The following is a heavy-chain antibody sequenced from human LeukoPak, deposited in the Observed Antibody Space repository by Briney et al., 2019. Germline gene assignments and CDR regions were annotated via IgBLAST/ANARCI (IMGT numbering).Heavy chain of an antibody. CDR1: GFTFSNYS. V-gene: IGHV3-21*01. D-gene: IGHD2-2*01. CDR3: TRDHCTRTNCYEDYYYGMDV. CDR2: IGSSSHFR. Sequence: GGSLRLSCAASGFTFSNYSMNWVRQAPGKGLEWVSSIGSSSHFRYYADSLKGRVTISRDNAKNSLYLQMNSLRAEDTAVYYCTRDHCTRTNCYEDYYYGMDVWGQGTTVTVSS. J-gene: IGHJ6*02.